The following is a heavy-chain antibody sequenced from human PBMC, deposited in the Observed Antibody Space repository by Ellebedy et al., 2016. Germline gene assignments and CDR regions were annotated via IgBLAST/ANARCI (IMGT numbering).Heavy chain of an antibody. Sequence: ASVKVSCXASGYTFTSYGISWVRQAPGQGLEWMGWISAYNGNTNYAQKLQGRVTMTTDTSTSTTYMELRSLRSDDTAVYYCARETAKTGAKGPYYYYGMDVWGQGTTVTVSS. CDR2: ISAYNGNT. CDR3: ARETAKTGAKGPYYYYGMDV. J-gene: IGHJ6*02. CDR1: GYTFTSYG. D-gene: IGHD1-14*01. V-gene: IGHV1-18*01.